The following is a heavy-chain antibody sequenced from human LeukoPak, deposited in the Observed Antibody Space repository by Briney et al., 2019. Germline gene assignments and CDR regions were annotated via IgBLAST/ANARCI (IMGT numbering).Heavy chain of an antibody. Sequence: SETLSLTCTVSGDSISSYYWTWIRQPPGTGLEWIGYIHYSGNTNYNPSLKSRVSISVDTSNNQFSLKLSSVTGADTAVYYCARPGWVGATGAFHIWGKGTLVTVSS. J-gene: IGHJ3*02. CDR1: GDSISSYY. V-gene: IGHV4-59*01. CDR2: IHYSGNT. D-gene: IGHD1-26*01. CDR3: ARPGWVGATGAFHI.